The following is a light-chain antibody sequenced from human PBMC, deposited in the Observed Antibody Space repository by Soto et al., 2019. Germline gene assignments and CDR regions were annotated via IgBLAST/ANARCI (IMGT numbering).Light chain of an antibody. CDR1: QTISSW. CDR3: QHFNSYSEA. CDR2: KAS. Sequence: DIQMTQTPSSLSASVADRVTITCRASQTISSWLAWYQQKPGKAPKLLIYKASTLKSGVPSRFSGSGSGTEFTLTISSLQPDDFATYYCQHFNSYSEAFGQVTKVEIK. V-gene: IGKV1-5*03. J-gene: IGKJ1*01.